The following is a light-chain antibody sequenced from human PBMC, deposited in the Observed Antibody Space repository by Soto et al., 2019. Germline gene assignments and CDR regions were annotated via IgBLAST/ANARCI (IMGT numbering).Light chain of an antibody. CDR2: GTS. CDR3: ENYCSWT. CDR1: QTIDSNT. J-gene: IGKJ1*01. Sequence: EIVLTQSPGTLSVSPGERATLSCRASQTIDSNTLAWYQKKPGQAPSLLINGTSSRATGSPDRCSGSGAGSDFTLTIRRPEHEDSAIYYCENYCSWTFGQGTKVEIK. V-gene: IGKV3-20*01.